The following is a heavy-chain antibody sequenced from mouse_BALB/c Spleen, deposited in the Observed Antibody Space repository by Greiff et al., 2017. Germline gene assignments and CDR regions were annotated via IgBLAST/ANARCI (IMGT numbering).Heavy chain of an antibody. CDR2: INPYNDGT. CDR3: ARGITTVVAPNYFDY. Sequence: EVQLQQSGPELVKPGASVKMSCKASGYTFTSYVMHWVKQKPGQGLEWIGYINPYNDGTKYNEKFKGKATLTSDKSSSTAYMELSSLTSEDSAVYYCARGITTVVAPNYFDYWGQGTTLTVSS. D-gene: IGHD1-1*01. CDR1: GYTFTSYV. J-gene: IGHJ2*01. V-gene: IGHV1-14*01.